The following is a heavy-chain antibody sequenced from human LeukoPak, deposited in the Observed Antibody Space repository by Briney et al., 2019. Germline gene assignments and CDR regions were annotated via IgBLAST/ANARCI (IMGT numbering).Heavy chain of an antibody. J-gene: IGHJ6*03. CDR1: GGSISLYY. D-gene: IGHD2-15*01. CDR2: ISDTGTT. CDR3: VRVGRTYCSGYNCYPGPFYYYYMDV. V-gene: IGHV4-59*01. Sequence: NPSETLSLTCTVSGGSISLYYWSWIRQSPGKGLEWIGYISDTGTTNYNPSLKSRVTISIDIFKNQFSLNLDSVTAADTAVYYCVRVGRTYCSGYNCYPGPFYYYYMDVWGKGTTVSISS.